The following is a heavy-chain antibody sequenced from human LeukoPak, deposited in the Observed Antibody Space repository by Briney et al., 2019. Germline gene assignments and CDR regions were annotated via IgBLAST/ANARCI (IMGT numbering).Heavy chain of an antibody. V-gene: IGHV3-30*02. J-gene: IGHJ6*03. D-gene: IGHD5-12*01. CDR2: IRYDGSNK. CDR3: AKDFAGVANYYYYMDV. CDR1: GFTFSSYG. Sequence: GGSLRLSCAASGFTFSSYGMHWVRQAPGKGLEWVAFIRYDGSNKYYADSVKGRFTISRDNSKNTLYPQMNSLRAEDTAAYYCAKDFAGVANYYYYMDVWGKGTTVTISS.